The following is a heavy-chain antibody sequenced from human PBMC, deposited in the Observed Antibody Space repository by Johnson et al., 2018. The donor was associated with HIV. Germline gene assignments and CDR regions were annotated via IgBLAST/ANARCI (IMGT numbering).Heavy chain of an antibody. Sequence: VQLVESGGGLVQPGGSLRLSCAASGFTFSSYAMSWVRQAPGKGLEWVSAISGSGGSTYYADSVKGRIPSSRDNAKNSLYLQMNSLRAEDTALYYCAKDISPLYSSSDAFDIWGQGTMVTVSS. CDR2: ISGSGGST. J-gene: IGHJ3*02. V-gene: IGHV3-23*04. CDR3: AKDISPLYSSSDAFDI. CDR1: GFTFSSYA. D-gene: IGHD6-6*01.